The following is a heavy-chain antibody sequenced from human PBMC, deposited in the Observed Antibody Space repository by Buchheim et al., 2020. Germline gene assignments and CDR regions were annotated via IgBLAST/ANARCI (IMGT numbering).Heavy chain of an antibody. V-gene: IGHV4-61*02. Sequence: QVQLQESGPGLVKPSQTLSLTCTVSGGSISSGSYYWSWIRQPAGKGLEWIGRIYTSGSTNYNPSLKSRVTISVDTSKTQFSLKLSSVTAADTAVYYCARDPSFTLDRKTYGMDVWGQGTT. J-gene: IGHJ6*02. CDR2: IYTSGST. D-gene: IGHD1-1*01. CDR3: ARDPSFTLDRKTYGMDV. CDR1: GGSISSGSYY.